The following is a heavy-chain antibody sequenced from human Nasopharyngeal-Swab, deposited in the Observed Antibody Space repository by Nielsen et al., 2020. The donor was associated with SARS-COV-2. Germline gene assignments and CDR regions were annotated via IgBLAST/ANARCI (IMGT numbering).Heavy chain of an antibody. J-gene: IGHJ3*02. D-gene: IGHD6-19*01. CDR3: ARHARMPLAGDAFKI. CDR1: GYMFRNYW. Sequence: GESPKTSCKASGYMFRNYWIGWVRQVPGKGLEWMGIVYPGDSDVRYNPSFEGHVTISADNSVNSAYLQWSSLKASDTAIYYCARHARMPLAGDAFKIWGQGTAVTVSS. V-gene: IGHV5-51*01. CDR2: VYPGDSDV.